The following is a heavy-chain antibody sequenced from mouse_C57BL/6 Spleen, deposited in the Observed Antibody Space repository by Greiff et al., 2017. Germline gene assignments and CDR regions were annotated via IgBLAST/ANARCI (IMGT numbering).Heavy chain of an antibody. CDR2: IRNKANGYTT. Sequence: EVMLVESGGGLVQPGGSLSLSCAASGFTFTAYYMSWVRQPPGKALEWLGFIRNKANGYTTEYSASVKGRFTISRDNSQSILYLQMNALRAEDSATYYCARWDSNDGYFDVWGTGTTVTVSS. D-gene: IGHD2-12*01. V-gene: IGHV7-3*01. J-gene: IGHJ1*03. CDR1: GFTFTAYY. CDR3: ARWDSNDGYFDV.